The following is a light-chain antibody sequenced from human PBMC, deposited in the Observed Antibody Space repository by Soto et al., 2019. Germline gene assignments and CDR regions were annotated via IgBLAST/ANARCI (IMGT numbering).Light chain of an antibody. CDR3: QHYNRFWT. CDR1: QSVSSN. Sequence: EIVMTQSPATLSVSPGERATLSCRASQSVSSNLAWYQQKPDQAPRLLIYGASNRATGIPARFSGSGSGTEFTLTISSLQSEDFAVYYCQHYNRFWTFGQGTKVEIK. J-gene: IGKJ1*01. CDR2: GAS. V-gene: IGKV3-15*01.